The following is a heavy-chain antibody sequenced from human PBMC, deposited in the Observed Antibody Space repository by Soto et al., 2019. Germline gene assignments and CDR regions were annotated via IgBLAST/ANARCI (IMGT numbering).Heavy chain of an antibody. V-gene: IGHV2-5*02. CDR2: IYWDDDN. D-gene: IGHD3-10*02. CDR3: ARYVATSPAGWFEP. J-gene: IGHJ5*02. CDR1: GFSLSNNGEA. Sequence: QITLKESGPTLVKPTQTLTLTCTFSGFSLSNNGEAVGWFRQSPGKALEWLVLIYWDDDNRYNPTLRTRLSTTKDTSKNQVVLTLTHMDPVDTATYYCARYVATSPAGWFEPWGQGIPVTVSS.